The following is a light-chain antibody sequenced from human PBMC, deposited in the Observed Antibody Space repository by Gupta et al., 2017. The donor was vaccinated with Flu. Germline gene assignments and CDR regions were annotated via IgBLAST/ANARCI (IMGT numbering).Light chain of an antibody. CDR2: WAS. CDR1: QRVFYTSKNKNY. CDR3: QQADSTSLT. V-gene: IGKV4-1*01. J-gene: IGKJ4*01. Sequence: DIVVTQSPDSLAVSLGERATIHCRSSQRVFYTSKNKNYLTWYQQKPGQPPKVLIYWASTRESGVADRFSGRGSGTYFTLTISNVQAEDVAVYYCQQADSTSLTFGGGTKLEIK.